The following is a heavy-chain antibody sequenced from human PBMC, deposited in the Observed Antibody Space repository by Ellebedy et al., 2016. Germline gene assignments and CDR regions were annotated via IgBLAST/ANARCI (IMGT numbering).Heavy chain of an antibody. CDR2: IYPGDSDT. CDR3: ARHPSYGDTYWYFDL. Sequence: KVSXKGSRYSFTSYWIGWVRQMPGKGLEWMGIIYPGDSDTRYSPSFQGQVTISADKSISTAYLQWSSLKASDTAMYYCARHPSYGDTYWYFDLWGRGTLVTVSS. J-gene: IGHJ2*01. CDR1: RYSFTSYW. D-gene: IGHD4-17*01. V-gene: IGHV5-51*01.